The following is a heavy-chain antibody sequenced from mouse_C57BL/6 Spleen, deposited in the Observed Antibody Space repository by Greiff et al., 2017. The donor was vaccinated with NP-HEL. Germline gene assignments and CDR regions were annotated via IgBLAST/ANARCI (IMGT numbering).Heavy chain of an antibody. V-gene: IGHV14-3*01. CDR3: ARGDGYDPFDY. CDR2: IDPANGNT. J-gene: IGHJ2*01. D-gene: IGHD2-2*01. CDR1: GFNIKNTY. Sequence: VQLQQSVAELVRPGASVKLSCTASGFNIKNTYRHWVKQRPEQGLEWIGRIDPANGNTKYAPKFQGKATITADTSSNTAYLQLSSLTSEDTAIYYCARGDGYDPFDYWGQGTTLTVSS.